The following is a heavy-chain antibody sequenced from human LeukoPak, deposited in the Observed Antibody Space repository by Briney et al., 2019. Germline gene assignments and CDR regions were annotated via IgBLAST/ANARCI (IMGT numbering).Heavy chain of an antibody. Sequence: PSETLSLTCAVSGGSISSGGYSWGWIRQPPGKGLEWIGYIYHSGSTYYNPSLKSRVTISVDRSKNQFSLKLSSVTAADTAVYYCARVRYSGSFYYFDYWGQGTLVTVSS. CDR1: GGSISSGGYS. CDR3: ARVRYSGSFYYFDY. CDR2: IYHSGST. J-gene: IGHJ4*02. D-gene: IGHD1-26*01. V-gene: IGHV4-30-2*01.